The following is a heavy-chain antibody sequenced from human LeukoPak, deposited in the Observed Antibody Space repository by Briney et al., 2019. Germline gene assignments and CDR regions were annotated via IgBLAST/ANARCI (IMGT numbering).Heavy chain of an antibody. CDR3: ARYYGDTTNALDF. CDR2: IWYDGSQK. J-gene: IGHJ3*01. V-gene: IGHV3-33*01. CDR1: GFTFSSYG. Sequence: GGALRLSCAASGFTFSSYGMHRVRQAPGKGLEWVAVIWYDGSQKYYADSVKGRFTISRDNYENTLYLQMNSLRAEDTAVYYCARYYGDTTNALDFWGQGTMVTVSS. D-gene: IGHD4-17*01.